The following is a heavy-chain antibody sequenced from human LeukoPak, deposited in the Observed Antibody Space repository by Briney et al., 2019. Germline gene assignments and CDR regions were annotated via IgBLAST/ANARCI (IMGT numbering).Heavy chain of an antibody. J-gene: IGHJ4*02. CDR3: ARDVNDQDYYDSSGYFGVGDY. D-gene: IGHD3-22*01. Sequence: ASVKVSCKASVGTFSSYAISWVRQAPGQGLEWMGWINPNSGGTKYAQKFEGRVTMTRDTSISTAYMELSRLRSDDTAVYYCARDVNDQDYYDSSGYFGVGDYWGQGTLVTVSS. V-gene: IGHV1-2*02. CDR2: INPNSGGT. CDR1: VGTFSSYA.